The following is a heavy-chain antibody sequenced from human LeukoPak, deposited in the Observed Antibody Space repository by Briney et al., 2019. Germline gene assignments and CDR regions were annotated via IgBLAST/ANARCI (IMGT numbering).Heavy chain of an antibody. D-gene: IGHD3-10*01. CDR3: ARAQRMGRYSYYYGSGSLYNWFDP. CDR1: GYTFTSYY. V-gene: IGHV1-46*01. Sequence: ASVKVSCKASGYTFTSYYMHWVRQAPGQGLEWMGIINPSGGSTSYAQKFQGRVTMTRDTSTSTVYMELSSLRSEDTAVYYCARAQRMGRYSYYYGSGSLYNWFDPWGQGTLVTVPS. CDR2: INPSGGST. J-gene: IGHJ5*02.